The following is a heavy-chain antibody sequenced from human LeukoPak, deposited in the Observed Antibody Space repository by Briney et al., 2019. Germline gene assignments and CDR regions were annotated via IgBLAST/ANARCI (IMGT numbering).Heavy chain of an antibody. J-gene: IGHJ4*02. CDR3: ARRLVATNLDY. CDR1: GFTFSSYW. V-gene: IGHV3-7*04. CDR2: IKEDESEK. Sequence: PGVSLRLSCAASGFTFSSYWMSWVRQAPGRGLEWVANIKEDESEKYYVDSVKGRFTISRDNAKRSLYLQMNSLRAEDTAVYYCARRLVATNLDYWGQGTLVSVST. D-gene: IGHD5-24*01.